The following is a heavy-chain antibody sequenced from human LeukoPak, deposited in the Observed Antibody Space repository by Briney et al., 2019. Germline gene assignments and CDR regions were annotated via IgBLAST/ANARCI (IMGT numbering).Heavy chain of an antibody. CDR1: GGSFSGYY. J-gene: IGHJ4*02. CDR2: INHSGST. V-gene: IGHV4-34*01. CDR3: ARGQIRDGYNYDEY. Sequence: PSETLSLTCAVYGGSFSGYYWSWIRQPPGKGLEWIGEINHSGSTNYNPSLKSRVTISVDTSKNQFSLKLSSVTAADTAVYYCARGQIRDGYNYDEYWGQGTLVIVSS. D-gene: IGHD5-24*01.